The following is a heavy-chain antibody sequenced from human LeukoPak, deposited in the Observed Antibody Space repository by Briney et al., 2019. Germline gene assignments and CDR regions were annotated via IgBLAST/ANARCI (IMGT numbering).Heavy chain of an antibody. CDR1: GFTFSSYA. J-gene: IGHJ6*02. CDR2: ISGSGGST. D-gene: IGHD3/OR15-3a*01. CDR3: AREDWENYYYGMDV. Sequence: GGSLRLSCAASGFTFSSYAMSWVRQAPGKGLEWVSAISGSGGSTYYADSVKGRFTISRDNAKNSLYLQMNSLRAEDTAVYYCAREDWENYYYGMDVWGQGTTVTVSS. V-gene: IGHV3-23*01.